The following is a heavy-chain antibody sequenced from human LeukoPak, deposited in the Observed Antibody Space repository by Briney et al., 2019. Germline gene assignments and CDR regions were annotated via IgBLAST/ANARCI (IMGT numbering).Heavy chain of an antibody. CDR2: IYTSGSA. CDR3: AREKWMPQQLARPPHYFHYMDV. J-gene: IGHJ6*03. CDR1: GGSISSGGYY. D-gene: IGHD6-13*01. V-gene: IGHV4-61*02. Sequence: SETLSLTCTVSGGSISSGGYYWSWIRQPPGKGLEWIGRIYTSGSADYNPSLKNRVTMSVDTSENQFSLRLSSVTAADTAVYYCAREKWMPQQLARPPHYFHYMDVWGNGTTATVSS.